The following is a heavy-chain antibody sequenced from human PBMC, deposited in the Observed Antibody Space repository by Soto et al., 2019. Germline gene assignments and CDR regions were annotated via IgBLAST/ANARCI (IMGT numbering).Heavy chain of an antibody. CDR3: ARGKDGRRAGTYYFDMDV. Sequence: GGSLRLSCSASGFSFGDYSMHWVRQAPGKGLDWVANIKQDGSEKYYLDSLKGRFTISRDNAKNSVYLLMNSLRAEDTAVYYCARGKDGRRAGTYYFDMDVWGKGTTVTVSS. V-gene: IGHV3-7*01. CDR1: GFSFGDYS. D-gene: IGHD1-1*01. J-gene: IGHJ6*03. CDR2: IKQDGSEK.